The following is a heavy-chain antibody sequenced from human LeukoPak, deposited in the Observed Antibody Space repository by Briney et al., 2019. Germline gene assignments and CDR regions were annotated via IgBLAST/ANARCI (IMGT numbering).Heavy chain of an antibody. CDR3: AREGCTNGVCYTALFDY. CDR1: GFTFSDYY. CDR2: ISSSGSTI. J-gene: IGHJ4*02. D-gene: IGHD2-8*01. V-gene: IGHV3-11*04. Sequence: SGGSLRLSCAASGFTFSDYYMSWIRQAPGKGLEWVSYISSSGSTIYYADSVKGRFTISRDNAKNSLYLQMNSLRAEDTAVYYCAREGCTNGVCYTALFDYWGQGTLVTVSP.